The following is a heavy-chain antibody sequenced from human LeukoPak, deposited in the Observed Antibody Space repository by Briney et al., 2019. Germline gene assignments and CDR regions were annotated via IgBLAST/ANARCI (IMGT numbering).Heavy chain of an antibody. D-gene: IGHD4-23*01. CDR1: GYTFTNQG. CDR3: ARDGVGGSSFWPGDY. V-gene: IGHV1-18*01. J-gene: IGHJ4*02. Sequence: GASVKVSCKASGYTFTNQGIIWVRQAPGHGLEWMGWISTYNGDTKYAQKFQGGVTLTTDTSTNTAYMDLRSLTSDDAAVYYCARDGVGGSSFWPGDYWGQGTLVTVSS. CDR2: ISTYNGDT.